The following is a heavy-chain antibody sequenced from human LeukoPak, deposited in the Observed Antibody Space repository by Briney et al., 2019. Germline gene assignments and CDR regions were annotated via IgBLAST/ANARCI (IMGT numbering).Heavy chain of an antibody. CDR3: ARVWSSGWSADTFDY. CDR2: IYYSGST. Sequence: PSETLSLTCTVSGGSISSYYWGWIRQPPGKGLEWIGSIYYSGSTYYNPSLKSRVTISVDTSKNQFSLKLSSVTAADTAVYYCARVWSSGWSADTFDYWGQGTLVTVSS. D-gene: IGHD6-19*01. V-gene: IGHV4-39*07. CDR1: GGSISSYY. J-gene: IGHJ4*02.